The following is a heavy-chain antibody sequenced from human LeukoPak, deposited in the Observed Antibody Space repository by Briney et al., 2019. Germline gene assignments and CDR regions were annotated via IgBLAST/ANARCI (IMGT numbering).Heavy chain of an antibody. J-gene: IGHJ5*02. V-gene: IGHV4-61*02. CDR3: ARNVVVVAANWFDP. CDR2: IYTSGST. Sequence: SETLSLTCTVSGGSISSGSYYWSWIRQPAGKGLEWIGRIYTSGSTNYNPSLKGRVTISVDTSKNQFSLKLSSVTAADTAVYYCARNVVVVAANWFDPWGQGTLVTVSS. CDR1: GGSISSGSYY. D-gene: IGHD2-15*01.